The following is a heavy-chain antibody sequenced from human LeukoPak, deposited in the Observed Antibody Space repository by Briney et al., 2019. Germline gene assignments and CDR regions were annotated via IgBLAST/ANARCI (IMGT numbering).Heavy chain of an antibody. D-gene: IGHD3-22*01. J-gene: IGHJ4*02. Sequence: PGGSLRLSCAASGFTFSNYGMHWGRQAPGKGLEWVSGISGSGVNTYYADSVKGRFTISRDNSKNTMYLQMNSLRAEDTAVYYCAKDFHFDSSGHCLDYWGQGTLVTVSS. CDR1: GFTFSNYG. CDR2: ISGSGVNT. CDR3: AKDFHFDSSGHCLDY. V-gene: IGHV3-23*01.